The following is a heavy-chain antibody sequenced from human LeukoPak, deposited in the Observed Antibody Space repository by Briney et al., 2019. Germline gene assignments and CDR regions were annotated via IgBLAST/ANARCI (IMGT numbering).Heavy chain of an antibody. J-gene: IGHJ6*03. CDR3: ARGLGYGSGSYYNVGGYYYYMDV. V-gene: IGHV4-34*01. CDR1: GWSFSGYY. D-gene: IGHD3-10*01. Sequence: SSETLSLTCAVYGWSFSGYYWSWIRQPPGKGLEWIGEINHSGSTNYNPSLKSRVTISVDTSKNQFSLKLSSVTAADTAVYYCARGLGYGSGSYYNVGGYYYYMDVWGKGTTVTVSS. CDR2: INHSGST.